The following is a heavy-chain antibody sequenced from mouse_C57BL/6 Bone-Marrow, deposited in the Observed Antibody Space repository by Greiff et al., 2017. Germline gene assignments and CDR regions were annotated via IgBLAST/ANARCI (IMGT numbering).Heavy chain of an antibody. CDR3: ARWLPYYYAMDY. CDR2: IHPNSGST. D-gene: IGHD2-2*01. Sequence: QVQLKQPGAELVKPGASVKLSCKASGYTFTSYWMHWVKQRPGQGLEWIGMIHPNSGSTNYNETFKSKATLTVDKSSSTAYMQLSSLTSEDSAVYYCARWLPYYYAMDYWGQGTSVTVSS. CDR1: GYTFTSYW. V-gene: IGHV1-64*01. J-gene: IGHJ4*01.